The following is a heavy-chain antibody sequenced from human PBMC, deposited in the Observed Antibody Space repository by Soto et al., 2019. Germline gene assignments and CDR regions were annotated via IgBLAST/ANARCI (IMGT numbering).Heavy chain of an antibody. CDR3: ARRYGSWFDY. J-gene: IGHJ4*02. CDR1: GGSVSSYY. CDR2: IYYSGST. Sequence: QVQLQESGPGRVKPSETLSLTCTVSGGSVSSYYWSWIRQPPGKGLEWIGYIYYSGSTNYNPSPKSLVTLSVDTSKSHFALKLISVTAAETAVYYCARRYGSWFDYWGQGTLVTVSS. D-gene: IGHD5-18*01. V-gene: IGHV4-59*08.